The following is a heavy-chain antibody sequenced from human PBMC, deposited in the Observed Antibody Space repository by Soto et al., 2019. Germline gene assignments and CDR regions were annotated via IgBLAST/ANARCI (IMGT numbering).Heavy chain of an antibody. Sequence: PSETPSLTCAVSTYSISSGYYWGWIRQPPGKGLEWIGSIYHSGSTYYNPSLKSRVTISVDTSKNQFSLKLSSVNAADTAVYYCARGTVVDTVPFDYWGQGALVTVSS. J-gene: IGHJ4*02. CDR1: TYSISSGYY. V-gene: IGHV4-38-2*01. D-gene: IGHD2-8*02. CDR2: IYHSGST. CDR3: ARGTVVDTVPFDY.